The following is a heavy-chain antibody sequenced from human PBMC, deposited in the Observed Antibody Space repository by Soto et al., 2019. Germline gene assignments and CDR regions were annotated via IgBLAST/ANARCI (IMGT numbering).Heavy chain of an antibody. CDR3: ARVGLDCSGGSCYSLSNYYYYGMDV. CDR1: GGTFSIYA. D-gene: IGHD2-15*01. Sequence: SVKVSCKASGGTFSIYAISCVVQSPVQWLEWMGGIIPIFGTANYAQKFQGRVTITADESTSTAYMELSSLRSEDTAVYYCARVGLDCSGGSCYSLSNYYYYGMDVWGQGTTVTVSS. V-gene: IGHV1-69*13. CDR2: IIPIFGTA. J-gene: IGHJ6*02.